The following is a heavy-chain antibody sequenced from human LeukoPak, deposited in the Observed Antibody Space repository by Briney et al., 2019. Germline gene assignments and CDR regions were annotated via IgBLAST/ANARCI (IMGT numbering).Heavy chain of an antibody. J-gene: IGHJ6*03. CDR1: GYSFSNNH. CDR2: INTYSGYT. V-gene: IGHV1-18*01. D-gene: IGHD2-2*01. Sequence: ASVKVSCKASGYSFSNNHIHWVRQAPGQGLEWMGWINTYSGYTNYAQSFQGRVTLTTDTSTSTANMELRSLRSEDTAVYYCARSVIPSARHYYFYMDVWGEGSTVTVSS. CDR3: ARSVIPSARHYYFYMDV.